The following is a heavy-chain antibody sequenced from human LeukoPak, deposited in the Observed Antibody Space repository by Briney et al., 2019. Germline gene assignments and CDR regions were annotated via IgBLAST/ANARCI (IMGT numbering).Heavy chain of an antibody. Sequence: SQTLSLTCTVSGGSISSGDYYWSWIRQPPGKGLEWIGYIYYSGRTYYNPSLKSRVTISVDTSKNQFSLKLSSVTAADTAVYYCARTKRDLYDFWSGYDSYYYYYMDVWGKGTTVTVSS. J-gene: IGHJ6*03. CDR2: IYYSGRT. V-gene: IGHV4-30-4*08. D-gene: IGHD3-3*01. CDR1: GGSISSGDYY. CDR3: ARTKRDLYDFWSGYDSYYYYYMDV.